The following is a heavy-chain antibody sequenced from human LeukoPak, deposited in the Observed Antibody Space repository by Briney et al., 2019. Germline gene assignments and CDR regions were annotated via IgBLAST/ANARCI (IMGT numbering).Heavy chain of an antibody. J-gene: IGHJ4*02. CDR2: IYPGDSDT. Sequence: GGSLRLSCKGSGYSFTSYWIGWVRQMPGKGLDWMGIIYPGDSDTRYSPSFQGQVTISADKSISTAYLQWSSLKASDTAMYYCAREYSSSSLHSDYWGQGTLVTVSS. CDR3: AREYSSSSLHSDY. CDR1: GYSFTSYW. D-gene: IGHD6-6*01. V-gene: IGHV5-51*01.